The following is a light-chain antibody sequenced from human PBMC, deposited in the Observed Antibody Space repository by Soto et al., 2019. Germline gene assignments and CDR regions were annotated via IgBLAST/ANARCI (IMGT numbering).Light chain of an antibody. J-gene: IGLJ3*02. CDR1: SSNIGAGYD. Sequence: QSVLKQPPSVSGAPEQRMTISCTGSSSNIGAGYDVDWYRQLPGTAPKLLIYDNNNRPSGVPDRFSVSKSGTSASLAITGLRAEDEADYYCQSYDSSLSASVFGGGTKVTVL. V-gene: IGLV1-40*01. CDR3: QSYDSSLSASV. CDR2: DNN.